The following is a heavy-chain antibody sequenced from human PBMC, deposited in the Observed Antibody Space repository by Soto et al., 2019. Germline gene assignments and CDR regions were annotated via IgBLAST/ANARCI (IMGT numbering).Heavy chain of an antibody. CDR3: AKGPSYGSGSDCSASPTANYYYGMDV. CDR1: GFIFSNYG. V-gene: IGHV3-30*18. J-gene: IGHJ6*02. D-gene: IGHD3-10*01. CDR2: ISYHGSNK. Sequence: QVQLVESGGGVVQPGRSLRLACAASGFIFSNYGIHWVRQAPGKGLEWVAVISYHGSNKYYADFVKGRFTISRDNSKNTLYLQMNNLRAEDTAVYYCAKGPSYGSGSDCSASPTANYYYGMDVWGQWTTVTVSS.